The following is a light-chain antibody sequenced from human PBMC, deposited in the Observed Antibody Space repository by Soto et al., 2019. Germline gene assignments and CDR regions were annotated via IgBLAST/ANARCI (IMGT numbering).Light chain of an antibody. J-gene: IGLJ1*01. CDR2: SNI. Sequence: QSALTQPPSASGTPGQRVSISCSGSSSNIGRNTVNWYQQLPGTTPKVLIYSNIQRPSGVPDRFSGSKSGTSASLAITGLQSEDEADYYCAAWDDSLNAYVFGDGTKVTV. CDR1: SSNIGRNT. V-gene: IGLV1-44*01. CDR3: AAWDDSLNAYV.